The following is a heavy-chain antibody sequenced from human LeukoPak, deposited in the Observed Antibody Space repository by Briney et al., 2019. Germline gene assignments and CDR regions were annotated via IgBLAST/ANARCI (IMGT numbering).Heavy chain of an antibody. V-gene: IGHV4-38-2*02. J-gene: IGHJ4*02. CDR3: ALGGYSYGIDY. D-gene: IGHD5-18*01. CDR2: IYHSGST. CDR1: GYSISSGYY. Sequence: SETLSLTCTVSGYSISSGYYWGWIRQPPGKGLEWIGSIYHSGSTYYNPSLKSRVTISVDTSKNQFSLKLSSVTAADTAVYYCALGGYSYGIDYWGQGTLVTVSS.